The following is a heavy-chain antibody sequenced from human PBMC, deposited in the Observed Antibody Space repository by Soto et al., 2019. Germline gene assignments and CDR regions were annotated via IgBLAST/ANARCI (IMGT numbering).Heavy chain of an antibody. CDR1: GYTFTSYY. CDR2: LNPSGGST. V-gene: IGHV1-46*01. Sequence: ASVKVSCKASGYTFTSYYMHWVRQTPGQGLEWVGILNPSGGSTTYAQKFQARVTMTRDTSTSTVYMELSSLRSEDTAVYYCARDPRYDSSGYSIDYWGQGTLVTVSS. J-gene: IGHJ4*02. D-gene: IGHD3-22*01. CDR3: ARDPRYDSSGYSIDY.